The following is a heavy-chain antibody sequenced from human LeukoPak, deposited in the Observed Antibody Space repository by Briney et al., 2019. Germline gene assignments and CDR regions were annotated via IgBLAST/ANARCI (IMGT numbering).Heavy chain of an antibody. CDR3: ASDHSGWYGGEIDY. Sequence: GGSLRLSCAASGFTFSSYAMHWVRQAPGKGLEWVAVISYDGSNKYYADSVKGRFTIARDNSKNTLYLQMNSLRAEDTAVYYCASDHSGWYGGEIDYWGQGTLVTVSS. D-gene: IGHD6-19*01. CDR1: GFTFSSYA. V-gene: IGHV3-30-3*01. J-gene: IGHJ4*02. CDR2: ISYDGSNK.